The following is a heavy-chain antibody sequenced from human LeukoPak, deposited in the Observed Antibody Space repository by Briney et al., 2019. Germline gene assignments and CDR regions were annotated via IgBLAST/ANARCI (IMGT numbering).Heavy chain of an antibody. D-gene: IGHD6-13*01. Sequence: ASVKVSCKASGYTFTSYDINWVRQATGQGLEWMGWMNPNSGNTGYTQKFQGRVTMTRNTSISTAYMELSSLRSEDTAVYYCARDVRLSYIAAAGTGGMDVWGQGTTVTVSS. CDR2: MNPNSGNT. V-gene: IGHV1-8*01. CDR3: ARDVRLSYIAAAGTGGMDV. J-gene: IGHJ6*02. CDR1: GYTFTSYD.